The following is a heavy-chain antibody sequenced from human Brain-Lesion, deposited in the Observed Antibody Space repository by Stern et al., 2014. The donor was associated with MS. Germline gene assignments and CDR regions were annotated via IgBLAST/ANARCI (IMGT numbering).Heavy chain of an antibody. CDR1: GGSISSGNYY. CDR2: IYHSGST. D-gene: IGHD3-3*01. CDR3: ARGSREVLLPRFYFDY. J-gene: IGHJ4*02. Sequence: VQLVELGPGLVKPSQTLSLTCTVSGGSISSGNYYWSWIRQHPGKGLEWIGSIYHSGSTYYNPPLKSRVTTSIDTSKNQFSLKLSSVTAADTAVYYCARGSREVLLPRFYFDYWGQGTLVTVSS. V-gene: IGHV4-31*03.